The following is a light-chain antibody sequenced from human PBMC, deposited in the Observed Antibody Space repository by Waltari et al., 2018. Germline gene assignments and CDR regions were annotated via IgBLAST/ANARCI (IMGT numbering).Light chain of an antibody. V-gene: IGKV3-20*01. J-gene: IGKJ1*01. CDR1: QSVSRA. Sequence: EIVLTQSPGTQSLSPGERATLSSRASQSVSRALPWYQQKPGQAPRLLIYAASTRATGVPDRFSRSGSGTDFRLTISRLDPEDFAVYYCQHYVNLPVTFGQGTKVEI. CDR3: QHYVNLPVT. CDR2: AAS.